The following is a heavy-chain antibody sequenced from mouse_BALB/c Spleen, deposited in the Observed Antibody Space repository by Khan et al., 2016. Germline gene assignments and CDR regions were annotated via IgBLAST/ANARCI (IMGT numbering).Heavy chain of an antibody. J-gene: IGHJ2*01. CDR3: ASYNCSSCGYFDD. V-gene: IGHV1-87*01. CDR2: IYPGDGYT. D-gene: IGHD1-1*01. Sequence: QVQLQQPGAELVRPGALVKLSCKASGYNITSYWMQWVKQRPGQGLEWIGAIYPGDGYTRYTQKFKGKATLTADKSSITAYMQLSSLSSEDSAVYYCASYNCSSCGYFDDWGQGTTLTVSS. CDR1: GYNITSYW.